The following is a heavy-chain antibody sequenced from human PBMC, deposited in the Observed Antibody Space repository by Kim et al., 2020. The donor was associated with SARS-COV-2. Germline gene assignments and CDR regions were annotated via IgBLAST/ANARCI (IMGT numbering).Heavy chain of an antibody. D-gene: IGHD6-13*01. CDR1: GFTFSSYW. CDR3: ARGSFQQGFDP. J-gene: IGHJ5*02. V-gene: IGHV3-74*01. CDR2: IKGDGSDT. Sequence: GGSLRLSCEASGFTFSSYWMNWVRQGPGKGLVWVSRIKGDGSDTNYADFVKGRFTISRENAKNTLHLQLNSLGVEDKATYYCARGSFQQGFDPWGQGTLVTVSA.